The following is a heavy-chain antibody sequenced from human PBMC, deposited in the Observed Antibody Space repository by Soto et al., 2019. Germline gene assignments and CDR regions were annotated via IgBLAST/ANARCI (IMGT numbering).Heavy chain of an antibody. CDR3: ASSYSGYLDN. V-gene: IGHV4-31*03. CDR2: IYYSGNT. J-gene: IGHJ4*02. D-gene: IGHD3-22*01. CDR1: GGSMSSGAYY. Sequence: SETLSLTCSVSGGSMSSGAYYWNWIRQHPGKGLEWIAYIYYSGNTYYNPSLRSRITISVDTSKNQFSLKLASVTDADTAVYYCASSYSGYLDNWGQGILVTVSS.